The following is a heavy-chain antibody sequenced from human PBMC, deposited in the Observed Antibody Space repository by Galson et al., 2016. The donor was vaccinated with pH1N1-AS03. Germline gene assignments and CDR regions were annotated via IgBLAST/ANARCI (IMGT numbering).Heavy chain of an antibody. CDR3: ARRPTGIDY. Sequence: ETLSLTCTVSRGSFGGAYWTWIRQPPGKGLEWIGEIIIGRGLPPTYTPSLKRRVTISIDTSRGELSLKLRSVTAADTGVYYCARRPTGIDYWGQGVQVTVS. J-gene: IGHJ4*02. CDR1: RGSFGGAY. CDR2: IIIGRGLPP. V-gene: IGHV4-34*12. D-gene: IGHD3-10*01.